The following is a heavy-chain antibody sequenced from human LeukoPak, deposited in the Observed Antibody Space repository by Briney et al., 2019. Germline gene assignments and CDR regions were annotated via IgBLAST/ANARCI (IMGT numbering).Heavy chain of an antibody. V-gene: IGHV4-34*01. Sequence: PSETLSLTCAVYGGSFSGYYWSWIRQPPGKGLEWIGEINHSGSTNYNPSLKSRVTISVDTSKNQFSLKLSSVTAADTAVYYCARGRGNYGSGSYYYYYYYYMDVWGKGTTVTVSS. CDR3: ARGRGNYGSGSYYYYYYYYMDV. J-gene: IGHJ6*03. CDR2: INHSGST. D-gene: IGHD3-10*01. CDR1: GGSFSGYY.